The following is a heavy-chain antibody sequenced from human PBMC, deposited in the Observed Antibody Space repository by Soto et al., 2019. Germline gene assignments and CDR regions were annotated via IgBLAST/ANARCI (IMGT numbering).Heavy chain of an antibody. D-gene: IGHD2-2*01. CDR2: INADGTST. V-gene: IGHV3-74*01. J-gene: IGHJ4*02. CDR3: VKVLARGVGVPRFYFDS. Sequence: GGSLRLSCAASGFTFSNSGMHWVRQGSGKGLEWVSRINADGTSTSYADSVKGRFTISRDNAKNTLYLHVNSLRAEDTAVYYCVKVLARGVGVPRFYFDSWGQGALVTVSS. CDR1: GFTFSNSG.